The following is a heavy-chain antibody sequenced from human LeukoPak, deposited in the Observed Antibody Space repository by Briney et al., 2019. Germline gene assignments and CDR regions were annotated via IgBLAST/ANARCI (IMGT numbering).Heavy chain of an antibody. CDR2: IWPDDSDT. D-gene: IGHD6-6*01. Sequence: RGESLKISCKASGYNFTNHWDAWVRQRPGEGLEWMGIIWPDDSDTRYSPSFQGLVTISVDKSIGTAHLQWRSLKASDTALYFCARHSDVPLDLWGQGTLVIVSS. CDR3: ARHSDVPLDL. V-gene: IGHV5-51*01. J-gene: IGHJ5*02. CDR1: GYNFTNHW.